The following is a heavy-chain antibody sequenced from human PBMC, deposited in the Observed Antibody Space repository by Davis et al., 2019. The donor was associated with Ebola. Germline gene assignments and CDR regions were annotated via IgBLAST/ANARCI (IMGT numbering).Heavy chain of an antibody. D-gene: IGHD3-10*01. CDR3: ARVGGVLWFRESGVDY. CDR2: INSDGSST. Sequence: PGGSLRLSCTASGFTFSSYWMHWVRQAPGKGLVWVSRINSDGSSTSYADSVKGRFTISRDNAKNTLYLQMNSLRAEDTAVYYCARVGGVLWFRESGVDYWGQGTLVTVSS. J-gene: IGHJ4*02. V-gene: IGHV3-74*01. CDR1: GFTFSSYW.